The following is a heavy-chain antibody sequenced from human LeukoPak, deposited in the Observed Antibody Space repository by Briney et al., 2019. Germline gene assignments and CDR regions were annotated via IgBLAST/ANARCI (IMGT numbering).Heavy chain of an antibody. CDR2: INTNTGNP. Sequence: ASVKVSCTASGYTFTSYAMNWVRQAPGQGLEWMGWINTNTGNPTYAQGFTGRFVFSLDTSVSTAYLQISSLKAEDTAVYYCSCSGSYSLEYFQHWGQGTLVTVSS. CDR3: SCSGSYSLEYFQH. D-gene: IGHD3-10*02. CDR1: GYTFTSYA. V-gene: IGHV7-4-1*02. J-gene: IGHJ1*01.